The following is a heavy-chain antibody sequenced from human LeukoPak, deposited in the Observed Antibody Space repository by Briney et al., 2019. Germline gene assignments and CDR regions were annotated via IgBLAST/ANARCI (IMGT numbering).Heavy chain of an antibody. CDR2: ISGSGGST. V-gene: IGHV3-23*01. D-gene: IGHD3-22*01. CDR3: AKGGDRSGYYSLDY. CDR1: GFTFSSYA. J-gene: IGHJ4*02. Sequence: GGSLRLSCAASGFTFSSYAMSWVRQAPGKGLEWVSAISGSGGSTYYADSVKGRFTISRDNSKNTLYLQMNSLRAEDTAVYYCAKGGDRSGYYSLDYWGQGTLVTVSS.